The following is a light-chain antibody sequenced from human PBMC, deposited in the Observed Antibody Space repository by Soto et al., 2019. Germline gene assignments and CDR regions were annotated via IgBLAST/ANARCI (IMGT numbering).Light chain of an antibody. Sequence: CALNRSASGVRLPGQSVTIPRTGTQRKGGSDDSVSWYQQFPGKAPKLIIYDVNNRPSGVSDRFSGSKSGNTAFLTISGLQTEDEAHDYCSSYTTSYTPFYAFRTGTKVTVL. CDR1: QRKGGSDDS. J-gene: IGLJ1*01. V-gene: IGLV2-14*01. CDR2: DVN. CDR3: SSYTTSYTPFYA.